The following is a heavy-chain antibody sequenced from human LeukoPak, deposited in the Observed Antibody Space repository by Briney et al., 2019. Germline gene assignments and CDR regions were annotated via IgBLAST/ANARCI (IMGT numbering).Heavy chain of an antibody. CDR3: ARPSIVGADMDV. Sequence: GASVKVSCKASGYTFISYGISWVRQAPGQGLEWMGWISPYNGHTNYAQKLQGRVTMTTDTSTSTAYMDLRSLRSDDTAVYYCARPSIVGADMDVWGKGTTVTVSS. V-gene: IGHV1-18*01. D-gene: IGHD1-26*01. CDR1: GYTFISYG. CDR2: ISPYNGHT. J-gene: IGHJ6*03.